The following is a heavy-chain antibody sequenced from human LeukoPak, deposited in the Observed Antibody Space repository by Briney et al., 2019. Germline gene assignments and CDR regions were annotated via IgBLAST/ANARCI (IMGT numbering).Heavy chain of an antibody. D-gene: IGHD4-17*01. J-gene: IGHJ6*02. CDR2: ISDSGGST. V-gene: IGHV3-64D*09. CDR3: ASQTVTTSPLIYYYYYGMDV. Sequence: GGSLRLSCSASGFPFSSYAMHWVRQAPGKGLEYVSAISDSGGSTYYADSVKGRFTISRDNSKNTLYLQMSSLRAEDTAVYYCASQTVTTSPLIYYYYYGMDVWGQGTTVTVSS. CDR1: GFPFSSYA.